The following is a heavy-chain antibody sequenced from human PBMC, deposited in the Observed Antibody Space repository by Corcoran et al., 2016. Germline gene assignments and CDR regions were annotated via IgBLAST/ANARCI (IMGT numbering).Heavy chain of an antibody. CDR3: ARIMSSCGSYPLGWFDP. Sequence: QVQLQQWGAGLLKPSETLSLTCAVYGGSFSGYYWSWIRQPPGKGLEWIGEINHSGSTNYNPSLKSRVTISVDTSKNQFSLKLSSVTAADTAVYYCARIMSSCGSYPLGWFDPWGQGTLVTVSS. CDR2: INHSGST. D-gene: IGHD1-26*01. J-gene: IGHJ5*02. CDR1: GGSFSGYY. V-gene: IGHV4-34*01.